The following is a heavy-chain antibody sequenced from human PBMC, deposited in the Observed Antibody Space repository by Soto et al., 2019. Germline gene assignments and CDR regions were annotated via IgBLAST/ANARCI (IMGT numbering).Heavy chain of an antibody. CDR2: IYYSGST. D-gene: IGHD3-9*01. J-gene: IGHJ6*02. Sequence: SETLSVTCTVSGGSISSYYWSWIRQPPGKGLEWIGYIYYSGSTNYNPSLKSRVTISVDTSKNQFSLKLSSVTAADTAVYYCASSTYYDILTGYYYYYGMDVWGQGTTVTVSS. CDR1: GGSISSYY. V-gene: IGHV4-59*01. CDR3: ASSTYYDILTGYYYYYGMDV.